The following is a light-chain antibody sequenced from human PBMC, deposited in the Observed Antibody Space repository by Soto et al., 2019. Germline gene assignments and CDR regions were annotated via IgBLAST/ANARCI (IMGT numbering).Light chain of an antibody. V-gene: IGLV1-40*01. CDR3: ISYIPSTTTHWV. Sequence: QSVLTQPPSVSGAPGQRVTISCTGTSSNIGAGYDVHWYQQFPGTAPKLLIYGNRNRPSGVPDRFSGSKSGTSASLAITGLQAEDEADYYCISYIPSTTTHWVFGGGTKLTVL. J-gene: IGLJ3*02. CDR2: GNR. CDR1: SSNIGAGYD.